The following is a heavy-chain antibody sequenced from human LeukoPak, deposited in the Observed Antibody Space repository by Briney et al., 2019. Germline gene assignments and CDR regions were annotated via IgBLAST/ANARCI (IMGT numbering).Heavy chain of an antibody. CDR1: GGSINSSY. V-gene: IGHV4-59*01. CDR2: VASSGTS. J-gene: IGHJ5*02. CDR3: ARVVRGVVTFNWFDP. D-gene: IGHD2-21*02. Sequence: PSETLSLTCTVSGGSINSSYWSWVRQTPGKELEWIGFVASSGTSNYNPTLKSRVSISIETSKNQFSLALTSVTPADTAVYYCARVVRGVVTFNWFDPWGQGTLVCVSS.